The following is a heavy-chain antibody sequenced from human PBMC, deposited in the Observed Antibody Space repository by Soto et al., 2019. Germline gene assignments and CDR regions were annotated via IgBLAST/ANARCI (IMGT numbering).Heavy chain of an antibody. CDR1: KFTFSSDA. V-gene: IGHV3-23*01. Sequence: EVQLSESGGGLVQPGGSLRLSCAASKFTFSSDAMSWVRQAPGKGLEWVSGISGSGGGANYANSVMGRFTISRDNSNKTLYLQMNSLRVEDTGIYYCAKAPHDYHDYNWFDPWGQGTMVTVSS. J-gene: IGHJ5*02. D-gene: IGHD4-17*01. CDR2: ISGSGGGA. CDR3: AKAPHDYHDYNWFDP.